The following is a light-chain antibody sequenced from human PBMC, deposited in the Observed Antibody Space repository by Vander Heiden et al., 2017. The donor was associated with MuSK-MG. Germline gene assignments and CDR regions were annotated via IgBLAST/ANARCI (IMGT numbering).Light chain of an antibody. J-gene: IGKJ2*01. CDR1: QSLLHSNGYNY. V-gene: IGKV2-28*01. CDR3: RQALQTPST. CDR2: LGS. Sequence: DIVMTQSPLSLPVTPGEPASISCRSSQSLLHSNGYNYLDWYLQKPGQSPQLLIYLGSNRASGVPDRFSGSGSGTDFTLKISRVEAEDVGVYYCRQALQTPSTFGQGNKLEIK.